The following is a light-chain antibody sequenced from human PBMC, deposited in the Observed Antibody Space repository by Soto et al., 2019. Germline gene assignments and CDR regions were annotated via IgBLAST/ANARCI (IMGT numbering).Light chain of an antibody. V-gene: IGKV3-15*01. CDR1: QSVTNK. J-gene: IGKJ2*01. CDR2: GAS. CDR3: QQYNNWPPYT. Sequence: EIVMTQSPATLSVFPGERATLSCRASQSVTNKLAWYQQKPGQPPRLLIYGASTRATGIPARFSGSGSGTEFILTISGLQSEDFAVYYCQQYNNWPPYTFGQGTK.